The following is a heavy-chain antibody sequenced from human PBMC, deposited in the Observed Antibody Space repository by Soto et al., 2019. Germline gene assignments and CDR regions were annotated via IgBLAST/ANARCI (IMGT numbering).Heavy chain of an antibody. Sequence: QVQLVESGGRVVQPGRSLRLSCAASGFMFNRYAIHWVRQTPGKGLEWVAVISKDGSVQYYADSVRGRFIISRDKSKDTVHWEMNSLRVEDPAVFYCARPRGGPAPASFGSWAQGPPVPFPS. CDR3: ARPRGGPAPASFGS. CDR2: ISKDGSVQ. CDR1: GFMFNRYA. D-gene: IGHD2-15*01. J-gene: IGHJ1*01. V-gene: IGHV3-30-3*01.